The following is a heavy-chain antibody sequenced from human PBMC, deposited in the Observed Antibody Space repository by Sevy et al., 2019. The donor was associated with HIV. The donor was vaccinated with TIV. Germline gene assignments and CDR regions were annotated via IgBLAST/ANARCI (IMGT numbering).Heavy chain of an antibody. CDR3: VRDKEVGASILDA. V-gene: IGHV3-7*03. Sequence: GGSLRLSCVASGFNFRNFWMSWVRQAPGKGLECVADIKKDGSAAYYVDSVKGRFTISRDNAKNSLYLQMNSLRDEDTAMYFCVRDKEVGASILDAWGQGTPVTVSS. D-gene: IGHD1-26*01. CDR1: GFNFRNFW. J-gene: IGHJ5*02. CDR2: IKKDGSAA.